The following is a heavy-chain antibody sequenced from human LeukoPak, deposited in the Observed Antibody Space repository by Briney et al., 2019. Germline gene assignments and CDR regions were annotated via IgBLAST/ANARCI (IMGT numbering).Heavy chain of an antibody. CDR2: IMSDGSRT. V-gene: IGHV3-74*01. D-gene: IGHD2-15*01. J-gene: IGHJ4*02. CDR3: TRGYSTTPGDY. CDR1: GFTFSSYA. Sequence: GGSLRLSCAASGFTFSSYAMSWVRQAPGKGLVWVSRIMSDGSRTSYADSVKGRFTISRDNAKNTLYLQMNSLRAEDTAVYYCTRGYSTTPGDYWGQGTLVTVSS.